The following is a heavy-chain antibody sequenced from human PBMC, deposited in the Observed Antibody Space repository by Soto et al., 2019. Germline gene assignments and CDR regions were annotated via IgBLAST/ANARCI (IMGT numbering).Heavy chain of an antibody. J-gene: IGHJ4*02. V-gene: IGHV3-23*01. CDR1: GFTFSSYA. CDR2: LSGSGGTT. D-gene: IGHD3-10*01. CDR3: AKQRAGYGSGSDTFYFDF. Sequence: LRLSCAAYGFTFSSYAMGWVRQAQGKGLDWVSALSGSGGTTYYADSVRGRFTISRDNSKNTLFLQMSSLRAEDTALYYCAKQRAGYGSGSDTFYFDFWGQGTLVTVSS.